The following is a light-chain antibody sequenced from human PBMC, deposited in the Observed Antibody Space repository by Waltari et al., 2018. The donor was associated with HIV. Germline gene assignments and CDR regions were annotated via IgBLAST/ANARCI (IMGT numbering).Light chain of an antibody. CDR1: QNIDTW. J-gene: IGKJ1*01. V-gene: IGKV1-12*01. CDR3: QQYDNLPPWT. Sequence: DIHVTQSPSSVSASVGDRVTITCRASQNIDTWLAWYQQKPGRVPKLLIYAASSLQSGVPSRFSGSGSGTHFTLTISSLQAEDFATYYCQQYDNLPPWTFGQGTKVEIK. CDR2: AAS.